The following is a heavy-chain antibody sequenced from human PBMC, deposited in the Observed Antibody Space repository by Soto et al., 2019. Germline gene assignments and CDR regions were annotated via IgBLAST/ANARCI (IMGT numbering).Heavy chain of an antibody. D-gene: IGHD2-2*01. V-gene: IGHV3-23*01. Sequence: GGSLRLSCAASGFTFSSYAMSWVRQAPGKGLEWVAAISGSGGSTYYADSVKGPFTIARDNSKNTLYLQMNSLRAADTAVSYSAKGGYCSSTSCLFPYWGQGTLVTVSS. CDR1: GFTFSSYA. CDR3: AKGGYCSSTSCLFPY. J-gene: IGHJ4*02. CDR2: ISGSGGST.